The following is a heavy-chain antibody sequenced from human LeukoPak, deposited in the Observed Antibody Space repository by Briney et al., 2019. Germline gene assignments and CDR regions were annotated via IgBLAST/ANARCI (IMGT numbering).Heavy chain of an antibody. J-gene: IGHJ6*02. CDR2: IYYSGST. V-gene: IGHV4-31*03. D-gene: IGHD6-19*01. Sequence: SQTLSLTCTVSGGSISSGGYYWSWIRQHPGKGLEWIGYIYYSGSTYYNPSLKSRVTISVDTSKNQFSLKLSSVTAADTAVYYCARYIAVAGNDYYYYYGMDVWGQGTTVTVSS. CDR3: ARYIAVAGNDYYYYYGMDV. CDR1: GGSISSGGYY.